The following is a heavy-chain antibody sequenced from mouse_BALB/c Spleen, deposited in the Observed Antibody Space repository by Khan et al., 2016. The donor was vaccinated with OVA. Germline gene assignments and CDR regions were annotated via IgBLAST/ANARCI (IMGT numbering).Heavy chain of an antibody. J-gene: IGHJ3*01. V-gene: IGHV1S81*02. Sequence: QVQLKESGAELVKPGASVKLSCKASGYTFSSYFLYWVKQRPGQGLEWIGEMNLNNGVTNFNERFKSKATLTVDKSSSTAYMKLSSLKSEDSAVYNCTSSEYGSFAYWGQGTLVTVP. CDR1: GYTFSSYF. CDR3: TSSEYGSFAY. CDR2: MNLNNGVT. D-gene: IGHD2-2*01.